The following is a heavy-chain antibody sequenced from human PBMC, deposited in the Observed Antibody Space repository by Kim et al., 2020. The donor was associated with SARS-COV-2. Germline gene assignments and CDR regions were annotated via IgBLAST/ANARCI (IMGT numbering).Heavy chain of an antibody. CDR1: GYTFTSYA. D-gene: IGHD3-3*01. J-gene: IGHJ4*02. CDR2: INTNTGNP. V-gene: IGHV7-4-1*02. CDR3: ARKYYDFWSGEEPFDY. Sequence: ASVKVSCKASGYTFTSYAMNWVRQAPGQVLEWMGWINTNTGNPTYAQGFTGRFVFSLDTSVSTAYLQISSLKAEDTAVYYCARKYYDFWSGEEPFDYWGQGTLVNVSS.